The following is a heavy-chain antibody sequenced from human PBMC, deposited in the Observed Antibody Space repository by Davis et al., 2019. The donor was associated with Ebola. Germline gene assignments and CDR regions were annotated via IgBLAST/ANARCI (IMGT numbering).Heavy chain of an antibody. D-gene: IGHD3-22*01. CDR2: IYSGGST. CDR1: GFTFSNAW. Sequence: GESLKISCAASGFTFSNAWMNWVRQAPGKGLEWVSVIYSGGSTYYADSVKGRFTISRHNSKNTLYLQMNSLRAEDTAVYYCARGLYYYDSSGYGCWGQGTLVTVSS. J-gene: IGHJ4*02. V-gene: IGHV3-53*04. CDR3: ARGLYYYDSSGYGC.